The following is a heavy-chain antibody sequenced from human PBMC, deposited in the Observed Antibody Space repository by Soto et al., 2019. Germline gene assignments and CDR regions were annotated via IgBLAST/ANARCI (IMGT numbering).Heavy chain of an antibody. V-gene: IGHV4-59*01. Sequence: SETLSLTCTVSGGSISSYYWSWIRQPPGKGLEWIGYIYYSGSTNYNPSLKSRVTISVDTSKNQFSLKLSSVTAADTAVYYCARGIARVDYWGQGTLVTVSS. CDR3: ARGIARVDY. J-gene: IGHJ4*02. D-gene: IGHD6-13*01. CDR2: IYYSGST. CDR1: GGSISSYY.